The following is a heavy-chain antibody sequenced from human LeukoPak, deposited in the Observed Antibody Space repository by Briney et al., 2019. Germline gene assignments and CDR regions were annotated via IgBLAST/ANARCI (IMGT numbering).Heavy chain of an antibody. CDR3: ARERYFDY. CDR2: ISGGGRST. Sequence: GGSLRLSCAASGFAFSTCAMSWVRQAPGKGLEWVSTISGGGRSTDYADSVKGQFTISRDNSKNTLYLQMNSLRAEDTAVYYCARERYFDYWGQGTLVTVSS. J-gene: IGHJ4*02. V-gene: IGHV3-23*01. CDR1: GFAFSTCA.